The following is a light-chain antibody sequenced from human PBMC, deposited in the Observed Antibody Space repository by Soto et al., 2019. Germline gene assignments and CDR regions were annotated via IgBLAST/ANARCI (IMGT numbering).Light chain of an antibody. CDR2: DTS. J-gene: IGKJ4*01. Sequence: EIVLTQSPASLSLSPGDRCTLSCRASQSVSSYLAWYQQKPGQAPRLLIYDTSNRATGIPARFSGSGSGTDFTLTISSLEAEDFAVYFCQQRTNLWLTFGGGTKVDIK. V-gene: IGKV3-11*01. CDR1: QSVSSY. CDR3: QQRTNLWLT.